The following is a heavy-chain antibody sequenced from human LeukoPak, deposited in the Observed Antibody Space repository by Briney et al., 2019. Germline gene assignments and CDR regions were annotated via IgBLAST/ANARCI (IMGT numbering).Heavy chain of an antibody. CDR2: ISGSGGST. V-gene: IGHV3-23*01. J-gene: IGHJ4*02. CDR1: GFTFSSYA. Sequence: PGGSLRLSCAASGFTFSSYAMSWVRQAPGKGLEWVSAISGSGGSTYYADSVKGRFTISRDNSKNTLYLQMNSLRAEDTAVYYCAKDSRDYYDSSGYDPIDYWGQGTLVTVSS. D-gene: IGHD3-22*01. CDR3: AKDSRDYYDSSGYDPIDY.